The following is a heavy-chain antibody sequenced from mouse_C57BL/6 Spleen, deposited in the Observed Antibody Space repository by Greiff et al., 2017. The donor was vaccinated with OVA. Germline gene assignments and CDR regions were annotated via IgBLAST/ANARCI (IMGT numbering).Heavy chain of an antibody. CDR2: IRNKANGYTT. D-gene: IGHD1-1*01. CDR3: ARSPFYYSGSRHYWYFDV. V-gene: IGHV7-3*01. J-gene: IGHJ1*03. CDR1: GFTFTDYY. Sequence: EVKLVESGGGLVQPGGSLSLSCAASGFTFTDYYMSWVRQPPGKALEWLGFIRNKANGYTTAYSASVQGRFTISRDNSQSILYLQMNTLRAEDSATYYCARSPFYYSGSRHYWYFDVWGTGTTVTVSS.